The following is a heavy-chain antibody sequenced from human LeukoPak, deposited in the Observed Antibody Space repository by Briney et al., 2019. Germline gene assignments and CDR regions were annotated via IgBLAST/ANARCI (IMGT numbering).Heavy chain of an antibody. CDR3: AREISRTGAFDI. J-gene: IGHJ3*02. V-gene: IGHV3-53*05. Sequence: GGSLRLSCAASGFTVSSNYMSWDRQAPGKGLEWVSVIYSGGSTYYADSVKGRFTISRDNSKNTLYLQMNSLRAEDTAVYYCAREISRTGAFDIWGQGTMVTVSS. CDR1: GFTVSSNY. D-gene: IGHD3-3*02. CDR2: IYSGGST.